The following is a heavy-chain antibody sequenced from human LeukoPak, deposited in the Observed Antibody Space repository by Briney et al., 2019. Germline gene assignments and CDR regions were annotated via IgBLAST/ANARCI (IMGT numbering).Heavy chain of an antibody. CDR2: ISAYNGNT. V-gene: IGHV1-18*01. CDR1: GYTFTSYG. J-gene: IGHJ4*02. CDR3: ARDLGDYVWGSYLGFDY. D-gene: IGHD3-16*02. Sequence: ASVKVSCKASGYTFTSYGISWVRQAPGQGLEWMGWISAYNGNTNYAQKLQGRVTMTTDPSTSTAYMELRSLRSDDTSVYYCARDLGDYVWGSYLGFDYWGQGTLVTVSS.